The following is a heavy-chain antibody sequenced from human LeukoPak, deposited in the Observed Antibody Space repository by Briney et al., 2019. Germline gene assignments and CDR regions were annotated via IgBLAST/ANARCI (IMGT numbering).Heavy chain of an antibody. D-gene: IGHD2-8*01. CDR3: ARANSLDY. CDR2: ISSSGRTT. J-gene: IGHJ4*02. V-gene: IGHV3-48*03. Sequence: GGSLRLSCGVSGFTFSSYEMNWVRQVPGKGLEWVSYISSSGRTTYYADSVKGRFTISRDNAKNTLYLQMNSLRAEDTAVYYCARANSLDYWGQGTLVTVSS. CDR1: GFTFSSYE.